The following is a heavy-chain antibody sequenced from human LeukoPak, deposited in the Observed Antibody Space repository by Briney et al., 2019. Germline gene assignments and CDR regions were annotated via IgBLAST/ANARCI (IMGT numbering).Heavy chain of an antibody. CDR3: ARVDYGSGSYSRYYYYYMDV. D-gene: IGHD3-10*01. Sequence: ASVKVSCKVSGYTLTELSMHWVRQAPGKGLEWMGGFDPEDGETIYAQKFQGRVTMTEDTSTDTAYMELSSLRSEDTAVYYCARVDYGSGSYSRYYYYYMDVWGKGTTVTVSS. CDR2: FDPEDGET. V-gene: IGHV1-24*01. CDR1: GYTLTELS. J-gene: IGHJ6*03.